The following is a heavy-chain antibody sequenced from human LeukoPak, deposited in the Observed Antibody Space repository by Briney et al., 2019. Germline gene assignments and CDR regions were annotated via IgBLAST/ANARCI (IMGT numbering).Heavy chain of an antibody. V-gene: IGHV4-59*01. CDR1: GGSISNSY. CDR2: IYKSGST. Sequence: SETLSLTCTVSGGSISNSYWSWIRQSPGKGLEWIGYIYKSGSTNYNLSLKSRVTISVDTSKDQFSLKLSSVTAADTAVYYCARDLTAQNWFDPWGQGTLVTVSS. CDR3: ARDLTAQNWFDP. J-gene: IGHJ5*02.